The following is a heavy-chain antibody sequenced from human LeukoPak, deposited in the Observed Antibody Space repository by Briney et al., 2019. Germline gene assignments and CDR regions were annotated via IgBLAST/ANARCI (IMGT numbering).Heavy chain of an antibody. J-gene: IGHJ4*02. D-gene: IGHD3-3*01. CDR1: GGTFSNYA. V-gene: IGHV1-69*13. CDR2: IITNYGTT. CDR3: ARPRTYYDFWRGYPPLDY. Sequence: SVKVSCKASGGTFSNYAISWVRQAPGQGLEWMGGIITNYGTTNYAQKYQGRVTITADESTTTVYMELSSLRSEDTAVYYCARPRTYYDFWRGYPPLDYWGQGTLVTVSS.